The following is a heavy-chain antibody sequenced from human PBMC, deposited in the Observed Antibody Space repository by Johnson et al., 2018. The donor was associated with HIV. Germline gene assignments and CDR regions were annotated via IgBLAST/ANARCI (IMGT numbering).Heavy chain of an antibody. CDR3: ARDVASVYGSGDHAFDI. D-gene: IGHD3-10*01. CDR2: ISSNGGST. V-gene: IGHV3-64*01. CDR1: GFTFSNYG. J-gene: IGHJ3*02. Sequence: VLLVESGGGVVQPGRSLRLSCAASGFTFSNYGMHWVRQAPGKGLQYVSAISSNGGSTYYANSVKGRFTISRDNSRNTLYLQMGRLRVEDMAVYYCARDVASVYGSGDHAFDIWGQGTMVTVSS.